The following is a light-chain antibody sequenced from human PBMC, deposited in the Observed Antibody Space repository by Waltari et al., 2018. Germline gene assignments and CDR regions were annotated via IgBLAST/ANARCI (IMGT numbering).Light chain of an antibody. CDR2: WAS. J-gene: IGKJ1*01. CDR3: QQYYRSRT. CDR1: QSVFYRSDNKNY. Sequence: DIVMTQSPDSLAVSMGERATIHCKSNQSVFYRSDNKNYLAWYQHKPGQPPKLLFYWASTRESGVPDRFSASGSGTDFTLTSNNLQAEDVAVYYCQQYYRSRTFGQGTKVEIK. V-gene: IGKV4-1*01.